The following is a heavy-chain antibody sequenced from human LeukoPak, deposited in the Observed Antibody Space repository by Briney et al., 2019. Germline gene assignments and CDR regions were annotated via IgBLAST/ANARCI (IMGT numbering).Heavy chain of an antibody. CDR3: ARSFLPDDY. J-gene: IGHJ4*02. CDR2: INPNGGGT. D-gene: IGHD1-14*01. CDR1: GYTFIGYF. Sequence: ASVKVSCKASGYTFIGYFMHWVRQAPGQGLEWMGRINPNGGGTIYAQKFQGRVTMTRDTSLSTAYMELSRLRSDDTAVYYCARSFLPDDYWGQGTLVTVSS. V-gene: IGHV1-2*06.